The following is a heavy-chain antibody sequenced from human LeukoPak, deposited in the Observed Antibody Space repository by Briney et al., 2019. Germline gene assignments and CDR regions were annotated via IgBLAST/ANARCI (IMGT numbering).Heavy chain of an antibody. J-gene: IGHJ5*02. CDR1: GFTFSSYG. CDR3: ARESVPAAIHSWFDP. CDR2: IWSDGYNK. Sequence: PGRSLRLSCAASGFTFSSYGMHWVRQAPGKGLEWVAIIWSDGYNKYYADSVKGRFTISRDNSKNTLYLQMNSLRAEDTAVYYCARESVPAAIHSWFDPWGQGTLVTVSS. V-gene: IGHV3-33*01. D-gene: IGHD2-2*01.